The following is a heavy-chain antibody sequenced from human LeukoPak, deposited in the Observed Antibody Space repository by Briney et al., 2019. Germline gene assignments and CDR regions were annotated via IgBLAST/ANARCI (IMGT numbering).Heavy chain of an antibody. CDR2: IFSRGNT. CDR1: GDSIFNSNSY. CDR3: ARDRDMGGGNYFRVFYFDS. J-gene: IGHJ4*02. V-gene: IGHV4-61*09. D-gene: IGHD3-16*01. Sequence: KSSETLSLTCSVSGDSIFNSNSYWSWMRQPAGKGLEWIGHIFSRGNTNYNPSLKSRVTISVDMSKNQFSLILSSVTAADTAVYYCARDRDMGGGNYFRVFYFDSWGQGTLVTVSS.